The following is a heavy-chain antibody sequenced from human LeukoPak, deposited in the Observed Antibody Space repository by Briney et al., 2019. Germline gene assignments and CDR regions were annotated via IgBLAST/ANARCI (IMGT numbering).Heavy chain of an antibody. V-gene: IGHV3-9*01. Sequence: GGSLRLSCAASGFTFDGYAMHWVRQAPGKGLEWVSGISWNSGSIGYADSVKGRFTISRDNAKNSLYLQMNSLRAEDTALYYCTKENCGGDCAFDYWGQGTLVTISS. D-gene: IGHD2-21*02. CDR1: GFTFDGYA. J-gene: IGHJ4*02. CDR3: TKENCGGDCAFDY. CDR2: ISWNSGSI.